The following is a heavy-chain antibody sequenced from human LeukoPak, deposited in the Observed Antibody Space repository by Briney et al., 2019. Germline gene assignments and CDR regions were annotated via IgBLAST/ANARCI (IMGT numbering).Heavy chain of an antibody. J-gene: IGHJ5*02. CDR3: ARTYPYYDFWSGYYNWFDP. CDR2: IYTSGST. Sequence: SETLSLTCTVSGGSISSYYWSWIRQPAGKGLEWIGRIYTSGSTNYNPSFKSRVTMSVDTSKNQFSLNLSSVTAADTAVYYCARTYPYYDFWSGYYNWFDPWGQGTLVTVSS. V-gene: IGHV4-4*07. D-gene: IGHD3-3*01. CDR1: GGSISSYY.